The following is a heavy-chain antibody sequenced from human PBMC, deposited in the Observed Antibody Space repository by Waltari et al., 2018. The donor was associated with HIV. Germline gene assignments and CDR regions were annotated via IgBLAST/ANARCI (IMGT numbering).Heavy chain of an antibody. CDR1: GDSVSSNSAA. D-gene: IGHD6-19*01. J-gene: IGHJ5*02. Sequence: QGQLQQSGPGLVKPSQTLSLTCVISGDSVSSNSAAWNWIRQSPSRGLEWLGRTYYRSRCYNEYAGCVKSRITINQDTSKNQFALQLKSVTPEDTAVYYCVRGGQWLNWFGPWGPGTLVTVSS. V-gene: IGHV6-1*01. CDR2: TYYRSRCYN. CDR3: VRGGQWLNWFGP.